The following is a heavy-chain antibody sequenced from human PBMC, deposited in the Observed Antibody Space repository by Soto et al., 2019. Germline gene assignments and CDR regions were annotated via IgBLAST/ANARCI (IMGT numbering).Heavy chain of an antibody. CDR2: ISAYNGNT. CDR3: AGVDIVVVPAARDRHFDP. CDR1: GYTFTSYG. Sequence: GASVKVSCKASGYTFTSYGISWVRQAPGQGLEWMGWISAYNGNTNYAQKLQGRVTMTTDTSTSTAYMELRSLRSDDTAVYYCAGVDIVVVPAARDRHFDPWGKGTLVTFPS. J-gene: IGHJ5*02. V-gene: IGHV1-18*01. D-gene: IGHD2-2*01.